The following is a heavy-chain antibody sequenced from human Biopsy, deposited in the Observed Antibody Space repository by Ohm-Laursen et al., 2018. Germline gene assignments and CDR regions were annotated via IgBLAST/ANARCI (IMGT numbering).Heavy chain of an antibody. CDR1: GGSFSGYD. J-gene: IGHJ3*01. V-gene: IGHV4-34*01. Sequence: GTLSLTCTVDGGSFSGYDWTWIRQPPGKGLEWVGEFSHTGTTIYNPSLKSRLTISVDKSKNHFSLRLTSVSAADTATYFCARGPYGDNAGAFDVWGQGTVVTVSS. D-gene: IGHD4/OR15-4a*01. CDR3: ARGPYGDNAGAFDV. CDR2: FSHTGTT.